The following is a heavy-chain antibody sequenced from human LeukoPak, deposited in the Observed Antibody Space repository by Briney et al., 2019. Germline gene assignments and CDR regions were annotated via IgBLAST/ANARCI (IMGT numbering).Heavy chain of an antibody. V-gene: IGHV3-7*01. D-gene: IGHD3-10*01. CDR2: IKQDGSEK. Sequence: PGGSLRLSCAASAFTFSSYWMSWVRQAPGKGLEWVANIKQDGSEKYYVDSVKGRFTISRDNAKNSLYLQMNSLRAEDTAVYYCVRGNNWFDPWGQGTLVTVSS. CDR3: VRGNNWFDP. CDR1: AFTFSSYW. J-gene: IGHJ5*02.